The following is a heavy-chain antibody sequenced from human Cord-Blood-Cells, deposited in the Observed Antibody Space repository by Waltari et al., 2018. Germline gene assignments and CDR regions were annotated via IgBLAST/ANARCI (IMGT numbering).Heavy chain of an antibody. CDR1: GFSLSNARLG. CDR2: IFSNDEK. J-gene: IGHJ3*02. D-gene: IGHD3-16*01. CDR3: ARRLGDGIDAFDI. Sequence: QVTLTESGPVLVKPTETLTLTCTVSGFSLSNARLGVSWLRQPPGKALEWLAHIFSNDEKSYSTSLKSRLTISKDTSKSQVVLTMTNMDPVDTATYYCARRLGDGIDAFDIWGQGTMVTVSS. V-gene: IGHV2-26*01.